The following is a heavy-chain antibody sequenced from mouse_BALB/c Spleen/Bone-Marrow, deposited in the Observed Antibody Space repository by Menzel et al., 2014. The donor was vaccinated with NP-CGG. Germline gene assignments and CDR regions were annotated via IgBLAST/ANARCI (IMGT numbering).Heavy chain of an antibody. CDR3: ARNDGYS. V-gene: IGHV1-82*01. CDR1: GYAFSSSW. CDR2: IYPGDGDT. Sequence: QVQLQQSGLLVKPGASVKISCKTSGYAFSSSWMNWVKQRPGQGLEWIGRIYPGDGDTNYNGKFKGKATLTADKSSSTAYMQLSSLTSVDSAVYFCARNDGYSWGQGTLVTVSA. J-gene: IGHJ3*01. D-gene: IGHD2-3*01.